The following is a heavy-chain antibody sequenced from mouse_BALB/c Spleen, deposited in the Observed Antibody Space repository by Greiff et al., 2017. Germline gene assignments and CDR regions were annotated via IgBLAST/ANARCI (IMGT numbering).Heavy chain of an antibody. D-gene: IGHD1-2*01. CDR2: ISSGSSTI. V-gene: IGHV5-17*02. J-gene: IGHJ2*01. CDR1: GFTFSSFG. CDR3: ARLDYYGYYFDY. Sequence: EVKLVESGGGLVQPGGSRKLSCAASGFTFSSFGMHWVRQAPEKGLEWVAYISSGSSTIYYADTVKGRFTISRDNPKNTLFLQMTSLRSEDTAMYYCARLDYYGYYFDYWGQGTTLTVSS.